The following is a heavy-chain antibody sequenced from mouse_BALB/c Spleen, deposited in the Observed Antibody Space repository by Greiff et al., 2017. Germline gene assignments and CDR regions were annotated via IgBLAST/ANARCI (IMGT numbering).Heavy chain of an antibody. J-gene: IGHJ2*01. CDR2: IYPGNGGT. D-gene: IGHD1-1*01. CDR1: GYTFTSYW. CDR3: ARGGYDSESFDY. V-gene: IGHV1-87*01. Sequence: VKLQESGAELARPGASVKLSCKASGYTFTSYWMQWVKQRPGQGLEWIGYIYPGNGGTNYNQKFKGKATLTADTSSSPAYMQISSLTSEDSAVYFCARGGYDSESFDYWGQGTTLTVSS.